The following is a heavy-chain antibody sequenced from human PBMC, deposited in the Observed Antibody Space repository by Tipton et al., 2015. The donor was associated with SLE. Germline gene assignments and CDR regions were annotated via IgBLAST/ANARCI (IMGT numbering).Heavy chain of an antibody. Sequence: QSGPEVKKPGASVRVSCKASGYTFTTYGISWVRQAPGQGLEWMGWISTYNGNTNYAQKFQGRVTITTDASTSTGYMELRSLRFDDTAVYYCAKEGLTGPYFDLWGRGTLVTVSS. V-gene: IGHV1-18*01. CDR1: GYTFTTYG. D-gene: IGHD1-14*01. CDR2: ISTYNGNT. CDR3: AKEGLTGPYFDL. J-gene: IGHJ2*01.